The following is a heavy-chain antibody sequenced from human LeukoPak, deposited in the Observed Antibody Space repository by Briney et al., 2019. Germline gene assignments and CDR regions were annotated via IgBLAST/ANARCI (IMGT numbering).Heavy chain of an antibody. V-gene: IGHV1-46*01. CDR3: ARSRATIADCSGGSCYAFDS. D-gene: IGHD2-15*01. J-gene: IGHJ5*01. CDR2: INPSGGGT. CDR1: GYTFTSYY. Sequence: ASVKVSCKASGYTFTSYYMHWVRQAPGQGLEWMGLINPSGGGTTYAQKFQGRVTMTRDTSTSTVYMELSSLRSEDTALHYCARSRATIADCSGGSCYAFDSWGQGTLVTVSS.